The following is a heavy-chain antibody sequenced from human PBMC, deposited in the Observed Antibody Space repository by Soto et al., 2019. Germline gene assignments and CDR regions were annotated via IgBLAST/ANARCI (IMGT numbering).Heavy chain of an antibody. D-gene: IGHD1-1*01. V-gene: IGHV4-59*08. J-gene: IGHJ3*02. CDR3: ARGPGTTHITGGAFDI. CDR2: IYYSGST. Sequence: SETLSLTCTVSGGSISSYYWSWIRQPPGKGLEWIGYIYYSGSTNYNPSLKSRVTISVDTSKNQFSLKLSSVTAADTAVYYCARGPGTTHITGGAFDIWGQGTMVTVSS. CDR1: GGSISSYY.